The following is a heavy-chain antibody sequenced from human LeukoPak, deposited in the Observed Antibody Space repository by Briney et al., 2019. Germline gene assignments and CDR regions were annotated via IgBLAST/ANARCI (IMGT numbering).Heavy chain of an antibody. D-gene: IGHD2-2*01. Sequence: PSETLSLTCAVYGGSFSGYYWSWIRQPPGKGLEWIGYIYYSGSTNYNPSLKSRVTISVDTSKNQFSLKLSSVTAADTAVYYCAGRGYCSSTSCRDYWGQGTLVTVSS. CDR2: IYYSGST. V-gene: IGHV4-59*08. CDR3: AGRGYCSSTSCRDY. CDR1: GGSFSGYY. J-gene: IGHJ4*02.